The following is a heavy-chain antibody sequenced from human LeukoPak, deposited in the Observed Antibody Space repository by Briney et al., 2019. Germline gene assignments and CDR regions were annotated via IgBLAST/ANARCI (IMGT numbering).Heavy chain of an antibody. V-gene: IGHV1-24*01. J-gene: IGHJ5*02. CDR2: SDPKDKT. Sequence: VASVKVSCKVSGRTLSQFSLQWVRQVPGKGLEWMAGSDPKDKTFYAQNFQGRVTLTEVTSTDTAYMELSSLIFEDTAVYYCAIRRLAVASAPFDHWGQGTLVTVSS. CDR1: GRTLSQFS. D-gene: IGHD6-19*01. CDR3: AIRRLAVASAPFDH.